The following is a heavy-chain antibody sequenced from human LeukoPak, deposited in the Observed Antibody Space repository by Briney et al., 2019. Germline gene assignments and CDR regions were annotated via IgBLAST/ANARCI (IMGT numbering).Heavy chain of an antibody. V-gene: IGHV3-33*01. CDR2: IWYDGSNK. J-gene: IGHJ4*02. CDR3: ARARDGSGSYEDY. Sequence: PGGSLRLSCAAPGFTFSSYGMHWVRQAPGKGLEWVAVIWYDGSNKYYADSVKGRFTISRDNSKNTLYLQMNSLRAEDTAVYYCARARDGSGSYEDYWGQGTLVTVSS. CDR1: GFTFSSYG. D-gene: IGHD3-10*01.